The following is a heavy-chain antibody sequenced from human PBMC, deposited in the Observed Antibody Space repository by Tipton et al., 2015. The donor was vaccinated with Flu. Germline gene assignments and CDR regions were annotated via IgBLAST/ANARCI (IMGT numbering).Heavy chain of an antibody. Sequence: SLRLSCAASGFTFSSYGMHWVRQAPGKGLEWVAVIWYDGSNKYYADSVKGRFTISRDNSKNMLYLQMNSLRAEDTAVYYCARDWSSGWWDYYYYYGMDVWGQGTTVTVFS. J-gene: IGHJ6*02. D-gene: IGHD6-19*01. V-gene: IGHV3-33*01. CDR3: ARDWSSGWWDYYYYYGMDV. CDR2: IWYDGSNK. CDR1: GFTFSSYG.